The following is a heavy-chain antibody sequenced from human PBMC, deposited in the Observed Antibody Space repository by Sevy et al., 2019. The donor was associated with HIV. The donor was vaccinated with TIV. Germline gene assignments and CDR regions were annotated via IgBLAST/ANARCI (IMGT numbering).Heavy chain of an antibody. Sequence: SETLSLTCTVSGGSISSYYWSWIRQPPGKGLEWIGYIYYSGSTNYNPSLKSRVTISVDTSKNQFSLKLSSVTAADTAVYSCARDRGSGTYYYGMDVWGQGTTVTVSS. CDR1: GGSISSYY. J-gene: IGHJ6*02. CDR2: IYYSGST. D-gene: IGHD1-26*01. V-gene: IGHV4-59*01. CDR3: ARDRGSGTYYYGMDV.